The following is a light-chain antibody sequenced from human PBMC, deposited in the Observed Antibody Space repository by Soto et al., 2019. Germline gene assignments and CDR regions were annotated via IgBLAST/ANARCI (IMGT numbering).Light chain of an antibody. Sequence: QSVLTQPASVSGSPGQSIAISCTGTRSDVCAYNYVSWYQQHPGKAPKLMISEVANRPSGVSDRFSGSKSGNTASLTISGLQAEDEADYYCSSLTRRFTLVFGTGTKV. J-gene: IGLJ1*01. V-gene: IGLV2-14*01. CDR3: SSLTRRFTLV. CDR1: RSDVCAYNY. CDR2: EVA.